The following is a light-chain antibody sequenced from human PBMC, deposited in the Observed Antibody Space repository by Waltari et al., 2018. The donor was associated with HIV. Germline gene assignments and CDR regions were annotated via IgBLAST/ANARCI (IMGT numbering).Light chain of an antibody. Sequence: DIVMTQSPDSLAVSLDERATINCKSSQSILYSSNNKNFLAWHQQKPGQPPKLLIYWASTRESGVPDRFSGSGSETDFTLTISSLQAEDVAVYYCQQYYTTPLTFGQGTKLEIK. J-gene: IGKJ2*01. V-gene: IGKV4-1*01. CDR3: QQYYTTPLT. CDR2: WAS. CDR1: QSILYSSNNKNF.